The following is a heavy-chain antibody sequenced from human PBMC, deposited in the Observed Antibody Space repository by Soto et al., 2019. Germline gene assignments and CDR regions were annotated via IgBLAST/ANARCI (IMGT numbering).Heavy chain of an antibody. CDR1: GYRFTSYW. CDR3: ARQGSSWYHY. V-gene: IGHV5-51*01. CDR2: IYPGDSDT. Sequence: GESVKSSGKGCGYRFTSYWIGWVRQMPGKGLEWMGIIYPGDSDTRYSPSFQGQVTISADKSISTAYLQWSSLKASDTAMYYCARQGSSWYHYWGQGTLVTVSS. J-gene: IGHJ4*02. D-gene: IGHD6-13*01.